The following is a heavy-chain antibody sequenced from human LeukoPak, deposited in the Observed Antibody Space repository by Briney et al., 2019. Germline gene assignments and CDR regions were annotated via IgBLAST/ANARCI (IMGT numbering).Heavy chain of an antibody. D-gene: IGHD4-17*01. V-gene: IGHV1-46*01. Sequence: DSVKVSCKASGYSFSSYYMHWVRQAPGQGLEWMGIINPSGDSTTYAQKFQGRVTMTRDTSTRTVYMELSSLRSDDTAVYYCARENDYGNNWFDPWGQGTLVTVSS. CDR2: INPSGDST. CDR3: ARENDYGNNWFDP. CDR1: GYSFSSYY. J-gene: IGHJ5*02.